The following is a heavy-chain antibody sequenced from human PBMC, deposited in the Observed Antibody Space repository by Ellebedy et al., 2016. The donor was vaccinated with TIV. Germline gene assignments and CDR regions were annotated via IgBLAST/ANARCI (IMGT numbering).Heavy chain of an antibody. D-gene: IGHD6-19*01. V-gene: IGHV4-31*03. CDR2: IYSSGST. CDR3: ARYNSGSKTFDY. J-gene: IGHJ4*02. CDR1: GGSISSDGYY. Sequence: MPSETLSLTCTVSGGSISSDGYYWNWIRQHPGKGLEWIGYIYSSGSTYYNPSLKSRVTISVDTSKNQFSLNMSSVTAADTAVYYCARYNSGSKTFDYWGQGALVTVSS.